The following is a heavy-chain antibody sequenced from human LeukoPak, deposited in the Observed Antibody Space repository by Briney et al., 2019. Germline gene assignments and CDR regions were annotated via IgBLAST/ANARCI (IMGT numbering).Heavy chain of an antibody. CDR2: MNPNNGNT. CDR1: GYTFTSYD. V-gene: IGHV1-8*01. J-gene: IGHJ5*02. Sequence: GASVKVSCKASGYTFTSYDINWVRQASGQGLEWMGWMNPNNGNTGYAQKFQGRVTMTRDTSISTAYMELWGLRSEDTAVYYCVRDGEGVAISVNYWFDPWGQGTLVTVSS. CDR3: VRDGEGVAISVNYWFDP. D-gene: IGHD3-10*01.